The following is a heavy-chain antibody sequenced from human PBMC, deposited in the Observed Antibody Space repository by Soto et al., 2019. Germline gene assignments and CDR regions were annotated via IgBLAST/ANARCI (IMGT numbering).Heavy chain of an antibody. J-gene: IGHJ4*02. V-gene: IGHV3-48*02. CDR2: IHNSSSTI. CDR1: GFTFSSYS. Sequence: EVQLVESGGGLVQPGESLRLSCAASGFTFSSYSMNWVRQAPGKGLEWVSYIHNSSSTIYYADSVRGRFNISRNNAKNSLYLQMNSLRDEDTAVYYCARGVQIIVLLPAAIDYWGQGTLVTVSS. CDR3: ARGVQIIVLLPAAIDY. D-gene: IGHD2-2*01.